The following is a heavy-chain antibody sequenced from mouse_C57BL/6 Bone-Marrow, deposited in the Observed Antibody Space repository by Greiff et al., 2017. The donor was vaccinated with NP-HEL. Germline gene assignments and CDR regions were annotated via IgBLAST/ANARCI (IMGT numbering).Heavy chain of an antibody. Sequence: QVQLQQSGPELVKPGASVKISCKASGYTFTDYYINWVKQRPGQGLEWIGWIFPGSGSTYYNEKFKGKATLTVDKSSSTAYMLLSSLTSEDSAVYCCARVGIYYGSSWFAYWGQGTLVTVSA. CDR3: ARVGIYYGSSWFAY. V-gene: IGHV1-75*01. CDR2: IFPGSGST. J-gene: IGHJ3*01. D-gene: IGHD1-1*01. CDR1: GYTFTDYY.